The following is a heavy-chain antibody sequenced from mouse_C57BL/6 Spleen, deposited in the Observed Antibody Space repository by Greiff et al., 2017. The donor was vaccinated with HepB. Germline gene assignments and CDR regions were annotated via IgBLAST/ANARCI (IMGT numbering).Heavy chain of an antibody. V-gene: IGHV1-61*01. CDR3: ARGDWDGLDY. D-gene: IGHD4-1*01. J-gene: IGHJ2*01. CDR2: IYPSDSET. Sequence: QVQLQQPGAELVRPGSSVKLSCKASGYTFTSYWMDWVKQRPGQGLEWIGNIYPSDSETHYNQKFKDKATLTVDKSSSTAYMQLSSLTSEDSAVYYCARGDWDGLDYWGQGTTLTVSS. CDR1: GYTFTSYW.